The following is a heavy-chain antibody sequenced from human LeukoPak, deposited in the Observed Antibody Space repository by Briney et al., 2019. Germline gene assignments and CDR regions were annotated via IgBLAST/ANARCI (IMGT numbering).Heavy chain of an antibody. V-gene: IGHV3-23*01. J-gene: IGHJ6*02. Sequence: GGSLRLSCAASGFTFSSYAMSWVRQAPGKGLEWVSAISGSGGSTYYADSVKGRFTISRDNSKNTLYLQMNSLRAEDTAVYYCARVGYSSSWNGFPYYYYYGMDVWGQGTTVTVSS. CDR1: GFTFSSYA. CDR2: ISGSGGST. CDR3: ARVGYSSSWNGFPYYYYYGMDV. D-gene: IGHD6-13*01.